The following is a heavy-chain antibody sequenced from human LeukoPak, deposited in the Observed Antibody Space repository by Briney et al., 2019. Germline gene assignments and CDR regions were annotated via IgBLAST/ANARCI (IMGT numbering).Heavy chain of an antibody. CDR3: AKDNYNYDTFDI. CDR1: GFTFSSYA. J-gene: IGHJ3*02. Sequence: GGSLRLSCAASGFTFSSYAMSWVRQAPGKGLEWVSAISGSGGSTYYADSVKGRFTISRDNSKNTLCLQMNSLRAEDTAVYYCAKDNYNYDTFDIWGQGTMVTVSS. D-gene: IGHD1-20*01. V-gene: IGHV3-23*01. CDR2: ISGSGGST.